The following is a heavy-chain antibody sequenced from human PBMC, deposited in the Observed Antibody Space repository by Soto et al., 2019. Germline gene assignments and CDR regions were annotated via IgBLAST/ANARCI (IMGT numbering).Heavy chain of an antibody. J-gene: IGHJ6*01. V-gene: IGHV1-3*01. CDR1: GYTFTNYA. Sequence: ASVKVSCKTSGYTFTNYAIHWVRQAPGQRLEWLGWINPGNGDTRYPQKFQGRVTITRDTSASTVYMELSSLRSEDTAVYYCAIAYYDSSGYLMDVWGQGTTVTVSS. CDR3: AIAYYDSSGYLMDV. CDR2: INPGNGDT. D-gene: IGHD3-22*01.